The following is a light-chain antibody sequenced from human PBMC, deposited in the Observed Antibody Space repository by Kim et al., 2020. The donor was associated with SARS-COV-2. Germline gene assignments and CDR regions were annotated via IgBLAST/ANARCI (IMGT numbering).Light chain of an antibody. Sequence: LSPGERATLSCRASQSISRYLGWYQQKPGQAPRLLISDDANRATGIPARFSGSGSGTDFTLTINSLEPEDFAVYYCQQRSSWPLTFGGGTKVDIK. V-gene: IGKV3-11*01. CDR2: DDA. J-gene: IGKJ4*01. CDR3: QQRSSWPLT. CDR1: QSISRY.